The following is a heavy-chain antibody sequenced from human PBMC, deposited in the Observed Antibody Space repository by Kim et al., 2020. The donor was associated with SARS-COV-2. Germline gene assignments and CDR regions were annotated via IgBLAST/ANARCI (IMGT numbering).Heavy chain of an antibody. V-gene: IGHV4-34*01. CDR3: ARDLGYCSSTSCSA. D-gene: IGHD2-2*01. CDR1: GGSFSGYY. J-gene: IGHJ5*02. CDR2: INHSGST. Sequence: SETLSLTCAVYGGSFSGYYWSWIRQPPGKGLEWIGEINHSGSTNYNPSLKSRVTISVDTSKNQFSLKLSSVTAADTAVYYCARDLGYCSSTSCSAWGQGTLVTVSS.